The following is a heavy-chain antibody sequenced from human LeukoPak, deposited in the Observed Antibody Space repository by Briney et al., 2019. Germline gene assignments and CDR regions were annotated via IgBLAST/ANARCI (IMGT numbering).Heavy chain of an antibody. Sequence: GGSLRLSCSASGFNFSSYTMFWVRQAPGKGLEYVSAISNHGGSTYYADSVKGRFTISRDNSKNTLYLQMSSLRTHDTAVYYCAIAASRTLADFWGQGTLVTVSS. CDR2: ISNHGGST. V-gene: IGHV3-64D*09. J-gene: IGHJ4*02. CDR1: GFNFSSYT. CDR3: AIAASRTLADF. D-gene: IGHD6-25*01.